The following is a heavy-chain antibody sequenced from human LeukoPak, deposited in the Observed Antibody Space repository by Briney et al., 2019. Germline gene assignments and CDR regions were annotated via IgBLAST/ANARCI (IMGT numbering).Heavy chain of an antibody. D-gene: IGHD5-24*01. CDR2: IIPIFGTA. CDR3: ARGGEMALYYFDY. Sequence: ASVKVSCKASGGTFSSYAISWVRQAPGQGLEWMGGIIPIFGTANYAQKFQGRVTITADESTSTAYMELSSLRSEDTAVYHCARGGEMALYYFDYWGQGTLVTVSS. J-gene: IGHJ4*02. CDR1: GGTFSSYA. V-gene: IGHV1-69*13.